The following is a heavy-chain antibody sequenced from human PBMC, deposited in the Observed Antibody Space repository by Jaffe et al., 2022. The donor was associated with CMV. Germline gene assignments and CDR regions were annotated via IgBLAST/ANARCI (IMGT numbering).Heavy chain of an antibody. CDR2: IWYDGSNK. Sequence: QVQLVESGGGVVQPGRSLRLSCAASGFTFSSYGMHWVRQAPGKGLEWVAVIWYDGSNKYYADSVKGRFTISRDNSKNTLYLQMNSLRAEDTAVYYCARDSGGPQPTVGYFDYWGQGTLVTVSS. J-gene: IGHJ4*02. CDR1: GFTFSSYG. CDR3: ARDSGGPQPTVGYFDY. D-gene: IGHD4-17*01. V-gene: IGHV3-33*08.